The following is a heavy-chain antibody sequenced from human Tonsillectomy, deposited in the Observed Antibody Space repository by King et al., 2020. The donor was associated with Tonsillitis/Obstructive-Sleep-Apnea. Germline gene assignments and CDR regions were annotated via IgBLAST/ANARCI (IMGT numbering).Heavy chain of an antibody. CDR3: ASGIAVADPDAFDI. CDR1: GGSISSYY. V-gene: IGHV4-59*08. Sequence: QLQESGPGLVKPSETLSLTCTVSGGSISSYYWSWIRQPPGKGLEWIGYIYYSGSTNYNPSLKSRVTISVDTSKNQFSLKLSSVTAADTAVYYCASGIAVADPDAFDIWGQGTMVTVSS. CDR2: IYYSGST. D-gene: IGHD6-19*01. J-gene: IGHJ3*02.